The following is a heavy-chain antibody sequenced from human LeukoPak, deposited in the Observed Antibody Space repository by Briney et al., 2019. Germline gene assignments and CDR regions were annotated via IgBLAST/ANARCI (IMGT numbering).Heavy chain of an antibody. CDR1: GYTFTGYY. CDR3: ARGYYDILTGYYYFDY. Sequence: ASVKVSCKASGYTFTGYYMHWVRQAPGQGLEWMGWINPNSGGTNYAQKLQGRVTMTRDTSISTAYMELSRLRSDDTAVYYCARGYYDILTGYYYFDYWGQGTLVTVSS. CDR2: INPNSGGT. V-gene: IGHV1-2*02. J-gene: IGHJ4*02. D-gene: IGHD3-9*01.